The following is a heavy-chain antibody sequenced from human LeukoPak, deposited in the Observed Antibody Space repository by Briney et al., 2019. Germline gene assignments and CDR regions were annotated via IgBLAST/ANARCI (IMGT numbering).Heavy chain of an antibody. V-gene: IGHV1-24*01. D-gene: IGHD4-17*01. CDR3: ATDPTTYGDYEGY. CDR1: GYTFTELS. Sequence: GASVRVSYKVSGYTFTELSMHWVRQAPGKGREWMGGFDPEDGETIYAQKFQGRVTMTEDTSTDTAYMELSSLRSEDTAVYYCATDPTTYGDYEGYWGQGTLVSVSS. J-gene: IGHJ4*02. CDR2: FDPEDGET.